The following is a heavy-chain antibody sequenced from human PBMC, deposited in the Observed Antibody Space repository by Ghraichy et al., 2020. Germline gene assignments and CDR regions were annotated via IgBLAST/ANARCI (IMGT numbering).Heavy chain of an antibody. Sequence: ETLSLTCTVSGGSISSYYWSWIRQPPGKGLEWIGYIYYSGSTNYNPSLKSRVTISVDTSKSQFSLKLSSVTAADTAVYYCARGHAYDFWSGYYFDWGQGTLVTVSS. V-gene: IGHV4-59*01. J-gene: IGHJ4*02. CDR3: ARGHAYDFWSGYYFD. CDR2: IYYSGST. CDR1: GGSISSYY. D-gene: IGHD3-3*01.